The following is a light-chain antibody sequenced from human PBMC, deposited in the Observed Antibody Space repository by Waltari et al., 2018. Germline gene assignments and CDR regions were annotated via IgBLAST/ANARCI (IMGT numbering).Light chain of an antibody. CDR3: SSQSSDNVVL. CDR2: DVS. V-gene: IGLV2-14*03. CDR1: SSDVGGYNS. Sequence: QSALTQPASVSGSLGQSITISCTGTSSDVGGYNSVSWYQDHPGQAPKVIIYDVSDRPSGISERFSGSKSGNTASLTISGLQAEDEADYYCSSQSSDNVVLFGGGTKLTVL. J-gene: IGLJ2*01.